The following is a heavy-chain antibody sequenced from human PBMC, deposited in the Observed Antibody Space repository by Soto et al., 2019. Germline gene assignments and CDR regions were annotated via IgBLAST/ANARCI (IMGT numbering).Heavy chain of an antibody. J-gene: IGHJ4*02. V-gene: IGHV4-30-4*01. CDR3: AGVEWPDYFDY. Sequence: SETLSLTCTVSGGSISSGDYYWSWIRQPPGKGLEWIGYIYYSGSTYYNPSLKSRVTISVDTSKNQFSLKLSSVTAADTAVYYCAGVEWPDYFDYWGQGTLVTVSS. CDR2: IYYSGST. D-gene: IGHD1-1*01. CDR1: GGSISSGDYY.